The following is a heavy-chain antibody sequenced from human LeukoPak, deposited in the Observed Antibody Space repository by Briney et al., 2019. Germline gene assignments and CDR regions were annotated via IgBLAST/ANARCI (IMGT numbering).Heavy chain of an antibody. J-gene: IGHJ4*02. V-gene: IGHV1-24*01. CDR2: FDPEDGET. CDR3: ARDLRYYYDSTGYVFGY. Sequence: GASVKVSCKVSGYTLTELSMHWVRQAPGKGLEWMGGFDPEDGETIYAQKFQGRVTMTEDTSTDTAYMELSSLRSDDTAVYYCARDLRYYYDSTGYVFGYWGQGTLVTVSS. D-gene: IGHD3-22*01. CDR1: GYTLTELS.